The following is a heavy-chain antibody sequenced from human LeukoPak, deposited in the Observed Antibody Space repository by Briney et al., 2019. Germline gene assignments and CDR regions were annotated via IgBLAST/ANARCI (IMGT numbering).Heavy chain of an antibody. CDR1: GFTFSAYA. D-gene: IGHD6-19*01. CDR3: AKCSTSAYTTGWCNWIDP. Sequence: GGSLRLSCAASGFTFSAYAVRWVRQAPGKGLEWVSSTVSRGTTQYADSVKGRFTVSRDTSKNTLYLQMNSLRADDTAVYYCAKCSTSAYTTGWCNWIDPWGQGTLVTVSS. J-gene: IGHJ5*02. V-gene: IGHV3-23*01. CDR2: TVSRGTT.